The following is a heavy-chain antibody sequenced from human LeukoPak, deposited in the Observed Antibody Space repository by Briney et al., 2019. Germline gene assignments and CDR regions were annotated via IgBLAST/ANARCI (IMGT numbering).Heavy chain of an antibody. CDR1: GYTFTIYG. CDR2: ISACNGNT. CDR3: ARDPYSGYDSDAFDI. D-gene: IGHD5-12*01. V-gene: IGHV1-18*01. Sequence: ASVRVSCKASGYTFTIYGINWVRQAPGQGLEWMGWISACNGNTKYAQKLQGRVTMTTDTSTNTAYMELRSLRSDDTAVYCCARDPYSGYDSDAFDIWGQGTMVTVSS. J-gene: IGHJ3*02.